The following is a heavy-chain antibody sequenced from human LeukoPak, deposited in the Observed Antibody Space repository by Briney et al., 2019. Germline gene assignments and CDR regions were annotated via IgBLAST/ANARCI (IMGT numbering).Heavy chain of an antibody. Sequence: SETLSLTCTVSGGSISSYYWSWIRQPAGKGLEWIGRIYTSGSTNYNPSLKSRVTMSVDTSKNQFSLKLSSVTAADTAVYYCARNSSSSWGYYYMDVWGKGTTVTVSS. D-gene: IGHD6-13*01. CDR3: ARNSSSSWGYYYMDV. CDR1: GGSISSYY. J-gene: IGHJ6*03. CDR2: IYTSGST. V-gene: IGHV4-4*07.